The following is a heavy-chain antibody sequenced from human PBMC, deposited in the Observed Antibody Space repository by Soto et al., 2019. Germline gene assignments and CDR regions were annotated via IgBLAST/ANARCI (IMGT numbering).Heavy chain of an antibody. CDR1: GFTFSSYG. J-gene: IGHJ3*02. CDR3: ARMGYNYDFWSGYQDAFDI. CDR2: IWYDGSNK. Sequence: GGSLRLSCAASGFTFSSYGMHWVRQAPGKGLEWVAVIWYDGSNKYYADSVKGRFTISRDNSKNTLYLQMNSLRAEDTAVYYCARMGYNYDFWSGYQDAFDIWGQGTMVTVSS. V-gene: IGHV3-33*01. D-gene: IGHD3-3*01.